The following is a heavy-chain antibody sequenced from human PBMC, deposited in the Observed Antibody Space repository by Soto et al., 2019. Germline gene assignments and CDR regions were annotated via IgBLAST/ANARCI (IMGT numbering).Heavy chain of an antibody. J-gene: IGHJ6*02. Sequence: ASVKVSCKASGYTFTGSYMHWVRRAPGQGLEWMGWINPDSGVTNYAQKFQGWVTMTRDTSISTAYMELSRLRSDDTAVYYFARGCSGGYCYLDYYFYGMDVWGQGTTVTVSS. D-gene: IGHD2-15*01. CDR2: INPDSGVT. CDR3: ARGCSGGYCYLDYYFYGMDV. CDR1: GYTFTGSY. V-gene: IGHV1-2*04.